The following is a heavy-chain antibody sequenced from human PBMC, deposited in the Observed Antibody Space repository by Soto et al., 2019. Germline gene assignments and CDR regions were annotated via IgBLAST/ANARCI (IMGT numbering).Heavy chain of an antibody. J-gene: IGHJ4*02. CDR1: GYTFTSYG. CDR3: ARDAGVAVAGDFDY. Sequence: ASVKVSCKASGYTFTSYGISWVRQAPGQGLEWMGWISAYNGNTNYAQKLQGRVTMTTDTSTSTAYMELRSLRAEDTAVYYCARDAGVAVAGDFDYWGQGTLVTVSS. D-gene: IGHD6-19*01. CDR2: ISAYNGNT. V-gene: IGHV1-18*01.